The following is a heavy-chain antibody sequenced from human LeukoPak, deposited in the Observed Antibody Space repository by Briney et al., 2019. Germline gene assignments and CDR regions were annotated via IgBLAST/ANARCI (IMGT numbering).Heavy chain of an antibody. D-gene: IGHD3-10*01. V-gene: IGHV3-21*01. CDR3: ARDWAITMVRGVFGY. J-gene: IGHJ4*02. CDR1: GITFSSYS. Sequence: PGGSLRLSCAAPGITFSSYSMNWVRQAPGKGLEWVSSISSSSSYIYYADSVKGRFTISRDNAKNSLYLQMNSLRAEDTAVYYCARDWAITMVRGVFGYWGQGTLVTVSS. CDR2: ISSSSSYI.